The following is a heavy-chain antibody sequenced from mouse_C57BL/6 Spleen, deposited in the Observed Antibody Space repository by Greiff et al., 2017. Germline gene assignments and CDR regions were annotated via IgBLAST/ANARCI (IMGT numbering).Heavy chain of an antibody. J-gene: IGHJ4*01. CDR1: GFTFSDYY. V-gene: IGHV5-12*01. D-gene: IGHD1-1*01. CDR2: ISNGGGST. Sequence: EVKLMESGGGLVQPGGSLKLSCAASGFTFSDYYMYWVRQTPEKRLEWVAYISNGGGSTYYPDTVKGRFTISGDNAKNTLYLQMSRLKSEDTAMYYCARHKNTTVGYAMDYWGQGTSVTVSA. CDR3: ARHKNTTVGYAMDY.